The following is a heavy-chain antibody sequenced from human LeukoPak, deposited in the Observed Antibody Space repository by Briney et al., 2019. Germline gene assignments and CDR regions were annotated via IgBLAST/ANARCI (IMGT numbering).Heavy chain of an antibody. CDR2: INPNSGGT. J-gene: IGHJ6*03. CDR3: ARVGVSSGLHYYYYMDV. D-gene: IGHD6-19*01. V-gene: IGHV1-2*02. CDR1: GYTFTGYY. Sequence: ASVKVSCKASGYTFTGYYMHWVRQAPGQGLEWMGWINPNSGGTNYAQKFQGRVTMTRDTSISTAYMELSRLRSDDTAVYYCARVGVSSGLHYYYYMDVWGKGTTVTASS.